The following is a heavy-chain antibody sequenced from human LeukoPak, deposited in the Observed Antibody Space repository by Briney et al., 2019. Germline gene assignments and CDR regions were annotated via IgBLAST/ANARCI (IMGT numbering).Heavy chain of an antibody. Sequence: GGSLRLSCAASGFTFSDYYMSWIRQAPGKGLEWVSYISSSGTTIYYADSVKGRFTISRDNAKNSLYLQMNSLRAEDTAVYSCARDGATNTAMVTGAFDIWGQGTMVTVS. D-gene: IGHD5-18*01. J-gene: IGHJ3*02. CDR1: GFTFSDYY. CDR2: ISSSGTTI. CDR3: ARDGATNTAMVTGAFDI. V-gene: IGHV3-11*01.